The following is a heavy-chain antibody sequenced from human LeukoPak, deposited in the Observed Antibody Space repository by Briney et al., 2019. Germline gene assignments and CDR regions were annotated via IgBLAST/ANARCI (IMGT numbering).Heavy chain of an antibody. CDR1: GYTFTSNY. V-gene: IGHV1-46*01. CDR2: ISPSGGST. J-gene: IGHJ5*02. D-gene: IGHD2-21*01. Sequence: ASVKVSCKAFGYTFTSNYMHWVRQAPGQGPEWMGVISPSGGSTTYAQKFQGRVTLTRDMSTSTDYLELSSLRSEDTAVYYCARGVKIGPKIGPWFDPWGQGTLVTVSS. CDR3: ARGVKIGPKIGPWFDP.